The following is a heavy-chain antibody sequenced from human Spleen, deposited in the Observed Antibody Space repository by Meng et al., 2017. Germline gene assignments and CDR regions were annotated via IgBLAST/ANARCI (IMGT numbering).Heavy chain of an antibody. V-gene: IGHV1-69*08. J-gene: IGHJ4*02. Sequence: QVQLVQSGAEVRKPGSSVKVSCKTSGGDVRRHTISWVRQAPGQGLEWMAWLGAHDGDTSHAPKFQGRVTVSADRPTATAYMELRSLRSDDTAVYYCARGTPGRSYSDYWGQGTLVTVSS. D-gene: IGHD3-10*01. CDR2: LGAHDGDT. CDR1: GGDVRRHT. CDR3: ARGTPGRSYSDY.